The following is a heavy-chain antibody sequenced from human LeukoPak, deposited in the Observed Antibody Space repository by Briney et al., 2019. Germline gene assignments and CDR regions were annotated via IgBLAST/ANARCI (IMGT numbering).Heavy chain of an antibody. Sequence: PGGSLRLSCAASGFTFSSYGMHWVRQAPGKGLEWVAFIRYDGSNKYYADSVKGRFTISRDNSKNTLYLQMNSLRAEDTAVYYCAKDRGHDYYYDSSGYYPYWGQGTLVTVSS. D-gene: IGHD3-22*01. CDR2: IRYDGSNK. CDR3: AKDRGHDYYYDSSGYYPY. V-gene: IGHV3-30*02. J-gene: IGHJ4*02. CDR1: GFTFSSYG.